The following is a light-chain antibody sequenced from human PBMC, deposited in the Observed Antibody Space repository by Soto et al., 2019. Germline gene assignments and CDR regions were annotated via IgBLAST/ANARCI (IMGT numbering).Light chain of an antibody. CDR2: AAS. J-gene: IGKJ3*01. V-gene: IGKV1-39*01. CDR3: QQSHITPFT. Sequence: DIQMTQSPSSLSASVGDRVTITCRASQTITNYLNWYQHKPGKAPKLLIYAASSLPSGVPSRVSGSGSGTDFTLTISSLQPEYFATYFFQQSHITPFTFGPGTKVDIK. CDR1: QTITNY.